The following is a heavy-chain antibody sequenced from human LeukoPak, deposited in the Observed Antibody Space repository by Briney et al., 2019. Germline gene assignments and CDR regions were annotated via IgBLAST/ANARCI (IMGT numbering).Heavy chain of an antibody. CDR2: IKQDGSEK. CDR1: GFTFSSYW. V-gene: IGHV3-7*04. Sequence: GGTLRLSCAASGFTFSSYWMSWVRQAPGKGLEWVANIKQDGSEKYYVDSVKGRFTISRDNAKNSLYLQMNSLRAEDTAVYYCARVNGDYLDYYYYMDVWGKGTTVTISS. D-gene: IGHD4-17*01. J-gene: IGHJ6*03. CDR3: ARVNGDYLDYYYYMDV.